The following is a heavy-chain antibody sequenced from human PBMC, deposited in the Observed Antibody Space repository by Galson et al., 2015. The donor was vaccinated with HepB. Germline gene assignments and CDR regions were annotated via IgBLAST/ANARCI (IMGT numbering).Heavy chain of an antibody. D-gene: IGHD3-9*01. CDR3: ARDETVLRHFDWLSN. V-gene: IGHV3-74*01. CDR2: INRDGSRT. Sequence: SLRLSCAASGFTFSSYWMHWVRQAPGKGLVWVSRINRDGSRTTYADSVKGRFTVSRDNAKNTLYLQMNSLRAEDTAVYYCARDETVLRHFDWLSNWGQGTLVTVSS. CDR1: GFTFSSYW. J-gene: IGHJ4*02.